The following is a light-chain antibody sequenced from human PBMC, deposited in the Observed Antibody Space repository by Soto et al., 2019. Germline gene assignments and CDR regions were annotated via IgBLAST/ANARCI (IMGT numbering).Light chain of an antibody. CDR3: QVWDTNSVHPI. CDR1: NIGGKS. CDR2: DDS. J-gene: IGLJ2*01. Sequence: SYVLTQPPSVSVAPGQTARITCGGNNIGGKSVHWYQQTPGQAPVLVVHDDSDRPSGIPERFSGSNSGNTATLTISRVEVGDEADFYCQVWDTNSVHPIFGGGTKLTVL. V-gene: IGLV3-21*02.